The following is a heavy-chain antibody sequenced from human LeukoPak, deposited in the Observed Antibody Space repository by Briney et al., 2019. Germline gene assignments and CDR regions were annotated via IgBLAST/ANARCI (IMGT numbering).Heavy chain of an antibody. D-gene: IGHD3-9*01. V-gene: IGHV1-2*02. CDR2: INPNSGGT. CDR1: GYTFTGYY. J-gene: IGHJ5*02. CDR3: ARDYYDILTGYYSLRFDP. Sequence: ASVKVSCKASGYTFTGYYMHWVRQAPGQGLEWMGWINPNSGGTNYAQKFQGRVTMTTDTSTSTAYMELRSLRSDDTAVYYCARDYYDILTGYYSLRFDPWGQGTLVTVSS.